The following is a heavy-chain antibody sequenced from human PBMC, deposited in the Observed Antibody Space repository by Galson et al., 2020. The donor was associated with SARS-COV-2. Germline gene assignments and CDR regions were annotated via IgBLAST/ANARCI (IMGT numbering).Heavy chain of an antibody. CDR2: TXYRXKXXX. D-gene: IGHD3-16*02. CDR1: GDSDSSNSVA. Sequence: SQTLSLTCAISGDSDSSNSVAWNWIRRSPSRGLEWLGRTXYRXKXXXXYAISVKSRITINPDTSKNQFSLHLNSVTSEDTAVYYCARGTEGRGVIDFFDYWGRGTLVTVSS. CDR3: ARGTEGRGVIDFFDY. J-gene: IGHJ4*02. V-gene: IGHV6-1*01.